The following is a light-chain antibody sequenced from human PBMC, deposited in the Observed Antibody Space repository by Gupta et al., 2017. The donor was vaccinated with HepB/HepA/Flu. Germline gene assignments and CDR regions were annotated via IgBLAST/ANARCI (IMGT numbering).Light chain of an antibody. CDR3: QVWDGSSYHVV. CDR2: YDS. V-gene: IGLV3-21*04. J-gene: IGLJ2*01. Sequence: YALTQPPPASAAPGKTARITCGRNNIGNNSVHWYQQKSGRAPVLVMYYDSGRPSGIPERFSGSNFGNTATLTISRVEAGDEADYFCQVWDGSSYHVVFGGGTKLTVL. CDR1: NIGNNS.